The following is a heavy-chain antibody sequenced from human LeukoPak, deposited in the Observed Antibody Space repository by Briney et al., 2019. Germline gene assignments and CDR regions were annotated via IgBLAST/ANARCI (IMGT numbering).Heavy chain of an antibody. J-gene: IGHJ6*03. V-gene: IGHV4-34*01. CDR1: GYSISSGYY. CDR3: ARLGHYYYYIDV. Sequence: SSATLSLTCTVSGYSISSGYYWSWIRQPPGKGLEWIGEINHSGSTNYNPSLKSRVTISVDTSKNQFSLKLNSVTAADTAVYYCARLGHYYYYIDVWGKGTTVTISS. CDR2: INHSGST.